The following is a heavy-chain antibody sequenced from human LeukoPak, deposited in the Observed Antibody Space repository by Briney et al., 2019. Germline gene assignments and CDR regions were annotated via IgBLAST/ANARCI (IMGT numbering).Heavy chain of an antibody. D-gene: IGHD5-24*01. CDR1: GGSISSGGYY. J-gene: IGHJ4*02. CDR3: ARDSAGGDGYNYVDY. V-gene: IGHV4-31*03. CDR2: IYYSGST. Sequence: SQTLSLTCTVSGGSISSGGYYWSWIRQHPGKGLEWIGYIYYSGSTYYNSSLKSRVTISVDTSKNQFSLKLSSVTAADTAVYYCARDSAGGDGYNYVDYWGQGTLVTVSS.